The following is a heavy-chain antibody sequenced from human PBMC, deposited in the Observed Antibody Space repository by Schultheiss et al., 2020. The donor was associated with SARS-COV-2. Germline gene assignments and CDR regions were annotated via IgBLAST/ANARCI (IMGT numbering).Heavy chain of an antibody. CDR1: GGSISSYY. CDR3: ARGLAVETYFDY. CDR2: IYTSGST. D-gene: IGHD4-23*01. V-gene: IGHV4-4*07. J-gene: IGHJ4*02. Sequence: GSLRLSCTVSGGSISSYYWSWIRQPAGKGLEWIGRIYTSGSTNYNPSLKSRVTISVDTSKNQFSLKLSSVTAADTAVYYCARGLAVETYFDYWGQGTLVTVSS.